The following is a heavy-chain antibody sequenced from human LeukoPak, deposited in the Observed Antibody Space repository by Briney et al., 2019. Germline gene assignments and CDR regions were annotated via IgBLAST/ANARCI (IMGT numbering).Heavy chain of an antibody. CDR3: ARARNDYDSNGFSLLDY. J-gene: IGHJ4*02. CDR2: IWYDGSNI. V-gene: IGHV3-33*01. CDR1: GISFSSHG. Sequence: GGSLRLSCAASGISFSSHGMHWVRQAPGKGLEWVAVIWYDGSNIYCTDSVKGRFTISRDNSKNTLYLQMNSLRAEDTALYYCARARNDYDSNGFSLLDYWGQGTLVTVSS. D-gene: IGHD3-22*01.